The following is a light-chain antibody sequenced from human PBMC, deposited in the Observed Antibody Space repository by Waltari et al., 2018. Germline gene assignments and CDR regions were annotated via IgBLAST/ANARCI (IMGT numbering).Light chain of an antibody. CDR1: QSISTY. J-gene: IGKJ1*01. V-gene: IGKV1-39*01. CDR3: QESYDPPWT. CDR2: GAS. Sequence: DIQMTQSPSSLSASVGDRVTITCRASQSISTYLNWYQQKPGKAPKLLIYGASSLQGGVPSRFSGSGSGTDFTLTISSLQPEDFVTYYCQESYDPPWTFGQGTKVEIK.